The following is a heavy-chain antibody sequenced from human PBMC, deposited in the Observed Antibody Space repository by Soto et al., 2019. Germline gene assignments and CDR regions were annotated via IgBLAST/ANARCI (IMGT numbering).Heavy chain of an antibody. V-gene: IGHV3-30-3*01. J-gene: IGHJ5*02. CDR1: GFTFSSYA. Sequence: QVQLVESGGGVVQPGRSQRLSCEASGFTFSSYALHWVRQAPGKGLEWVAGISFDGSKTYHADSVKGRFTISRDNSKNRLHLQMNSLRFEETAMYYCASDQNDYGDFGGWFDPWGQGTLVTVSS. D-gene: IGHD4-17*01. CDR3: ASDQNDYGDFGGWFDP. CDR2: ISFDGSKT.